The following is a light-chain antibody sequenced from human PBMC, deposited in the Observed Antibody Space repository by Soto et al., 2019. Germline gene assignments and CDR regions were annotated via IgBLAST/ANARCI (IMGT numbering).Light chain of an antibody. CDR1: QSVNNNY. V-gene: IGKV3-20*01. CDR2: GAS. Sequence: EIVLTQSPGTLALSPGERATLSCRASQSVNNNYLTWYQQKRGQAPRLLIHGASSRATGIPDRFSGSGSGTDFAFTISRLERDDFAVYYCQQYGSSPFTFGPGNQVGI. CDR3: QQYGSSPFT. J-gene: IGKJ3*01.